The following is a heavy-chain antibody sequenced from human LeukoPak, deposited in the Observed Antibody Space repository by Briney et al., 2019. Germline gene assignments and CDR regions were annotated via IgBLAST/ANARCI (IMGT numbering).Heavy chain of an antibody. CDR3: ARGALQYFDY. Sequence: SQTLSLTCAVSGGSISSGGYSWSWIRQPPGKGLEWIGYIYHSGSTYYNPSLKSRVTISVDRSKNQFSLKLSSVTAADTAVYHCARGALQYFDYWGQGTLVTVSS. J-gene: IGHJ4*02. CDR2: IYHSGST. CDR1: GGSISSGGYS. V-gene: IGHV4-30-2*01. D-gene: IGHD1-26*01.